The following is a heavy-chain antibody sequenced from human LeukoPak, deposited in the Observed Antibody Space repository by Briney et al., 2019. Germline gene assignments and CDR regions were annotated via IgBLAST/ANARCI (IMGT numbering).Heavy chain of an antibody. CDR2: INPNSGGT. CDR3: ARGSLGIAAVELDY. CDR1: GYTFTGYY. D-gene: IGHD6-13*01. Sequence: GASVKVSCKASGYTFTGYYMHLVRQAPGPGLEWMGWINPNSGGTNYAQKFQGRVTMTRDTSISTAYMELSRLRCDDTAVYYCARGSLGIAAVELDYWGQGTLVTVSS. J-gene: IGHJ4*02. V-gene: IGHV1-2*02.